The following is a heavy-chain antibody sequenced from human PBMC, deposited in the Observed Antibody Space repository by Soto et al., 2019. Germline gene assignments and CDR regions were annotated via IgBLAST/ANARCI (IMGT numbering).Heavy chain of an antibody. CDR3: ARVDFYYDSSGYTSYYFDY. CDR1: GRSISNYY. Sequence: SEILSLTCTVSGRSISNYYWSWIRQPPGKGPEWIGYIYYRGSTNYNPSLKSRGTILEHTSKNQLSLKLSSVTAADTAVYYCARVDFYYDSSGYTSYYFDYWGQGTLVTVSS. CDR2: IYYRGST. D-gene: IGHD3-22*01. J-gene: IGHJ4*02. V-gene: IGHV4-59*01.